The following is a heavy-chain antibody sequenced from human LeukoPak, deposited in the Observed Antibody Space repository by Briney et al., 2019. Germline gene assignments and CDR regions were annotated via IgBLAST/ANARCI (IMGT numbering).Heavy chain of an antibody. V-gene: IGHV3-53*01. CDR3: AREAVVNWFDP. Sequence: GSLRLSCAASGFTVSSSYMSWVRQAPGKGLEWVSVIYSGGTTYYADSVKGRFTISRDNLKNTLYLQMNSLRVEDTAVYYCAREAVVNWFDPWGQGTLVTVSS. CDR1: GFTVSSSY. CDR2: IYSGGTT. J-gene: IGHJ5*02.